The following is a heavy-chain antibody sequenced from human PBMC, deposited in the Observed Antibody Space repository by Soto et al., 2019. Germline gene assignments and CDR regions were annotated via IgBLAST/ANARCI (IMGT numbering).Heavy chain of an antibody. J-gene: IGHJ4*02. V-gene: IGHV1-69*13. D-gene: IGHD4-17*01. CDR1: GGTFSTYG. Sequence: QVQLVQSGAEVKKPGSSVKVSCKASGGTFSTYGINWVRLAPGQGLEWMGWIIPKFGTTKNAQKFQGSVTLTADETTNTAYMERKYLRSEDTAVYFCAREVDPYYGGNSLSLDYWGQGTLVTVSS. CDR3: AREVDPYYGGNSLSLDY. CDR2: IIPKFGTT.